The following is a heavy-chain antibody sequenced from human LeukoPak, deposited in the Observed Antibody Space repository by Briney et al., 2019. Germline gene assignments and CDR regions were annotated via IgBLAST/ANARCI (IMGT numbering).Heavy chain of an antibody. Sequence: GASVKVSCKASGGTFGSYAISWVRQAPGQGLEWMGGIIPIFGTANYAQKFQGRVTITTDESTSTAYMELSSLRSEDTAVYYCARVYYYDSSGYYILGWFDPWGQGTLVTVSS. V-gene: IGHV1-69*05. CDR1: GGTFGSYA. CDR2: IIPIFGTA. CDR3: ARVYYYDSSGYYILGWFDP. D-gene: IGHD3-22*01. J-gene: IGHJ5*02.